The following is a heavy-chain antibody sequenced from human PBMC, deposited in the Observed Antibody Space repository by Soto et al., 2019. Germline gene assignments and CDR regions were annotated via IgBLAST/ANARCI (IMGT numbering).Heavy chain of an antibody. Sequence: QVQLVQSGAEVKKPGASVKVSCKASGYTFTTYDINWVRQATGQGLEWMGWMNPDSGNAVYAQNFQGRVTMTRYTSISTAYMELSSLRSEDTAVYYCARGRCGTWDYWGQGTLVTVSS. V-gene: IGHV1-8*01. CDR3: ARGRCGTWDY. CDR1: GYTFTTYD. D-gene: IGHD2-21*01. J-gene: IGHJ4*02. CDR2: MNPDSGNA.